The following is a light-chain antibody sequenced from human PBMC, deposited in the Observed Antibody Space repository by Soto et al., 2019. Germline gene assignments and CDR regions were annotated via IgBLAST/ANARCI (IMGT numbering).Light chain of an antibody. CDR2: KVS. Sequence: DVAVTQSPLSLTVTLGQPASISCRSSQRLLHRDGETYLNWFHQRPGQSPRRLIYKVSYRDSGVPDRFSGSRSGADFTLKISRVEAEDVGFYYCMQGTYWPPTCGQGTKVDIK. CDR1: QRLLHRDGETY. J-gene: IGKJ1*01. V-gene: IGKV2-30*02. CDR3: MQGTYWPPT.